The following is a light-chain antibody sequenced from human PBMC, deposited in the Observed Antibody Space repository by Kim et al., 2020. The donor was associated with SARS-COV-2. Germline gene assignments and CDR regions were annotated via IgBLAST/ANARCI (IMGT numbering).Light chain of an antibody. CDR1: QTNNNK. CDR2: DAT. J-gene: IGKJ1*01. CDR3: QQSYDWPPLT. Sequence: SPGERATRSCRASQTNNNKLVWYQQKPGQAPRLLIYDATTRATGVPARFIGSGSETDFTLTISSLQSEDFAVYYCQQSYDWPPLTFGQGTKVDIK. V-gene: IGKV3-15*01.